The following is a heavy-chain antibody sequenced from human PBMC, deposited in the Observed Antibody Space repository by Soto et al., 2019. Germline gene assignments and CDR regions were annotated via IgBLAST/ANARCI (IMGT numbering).Heavy chain of an antibody. CDR2: INPSGGST. V-gene: IGHV1-46*01. D-gene: IGHD2-15*01. J-gene: IGHJ6*02. CDR3: ARDSQLYCSGGSCYSVYGMDV. CDR1: GYTFTRYY. Sequence: ASVKVSCKASGYTFTRYYMHWVRQAPGQGLEWMGIINPSGGSTSYAQKFQGRVTMTRDTSTGTVYMELSSLRSEDTAVYYCARDSQLYCSGGSCYSVYGMDVWGQGTTVTVSS.